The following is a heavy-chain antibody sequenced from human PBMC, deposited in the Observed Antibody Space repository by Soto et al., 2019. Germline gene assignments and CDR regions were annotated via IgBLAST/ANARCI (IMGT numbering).Heavy chain of an antibody. D-gene: IGHD6-19*01. CDR3: ASSSGWYYFDS. CDR2: VYYSGST. CDR1: GGSISSYY. Sequence: HVQLQESGPGLVKPSETLALTCTVSGGSISSYYWSWMRQPPGKGLEWIASVYYSGSTNYNPSLKNRVTRSMGTSKNQVSLKMSSVTGADTAVYCCASSSGWYYFDSWGQGTLVIVSS. J-gene: IGHJ4*02. V-gene: IGHV4-59*01.